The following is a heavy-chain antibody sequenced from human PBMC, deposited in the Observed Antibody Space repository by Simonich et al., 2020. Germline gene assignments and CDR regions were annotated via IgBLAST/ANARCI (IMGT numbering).Heavy chain of an antibody. CDR1: GYSFTSYW. D-gene: IGHD1-1*01. J-gene: IGHJ3*02. V-gene: IGHV5-51*01. CDR2: ILPGDADT. CDR3: ARQLNDFDI. Sequence: EVQLVQSGAEVKKPGESLKISCKGSGYSFTSYWVGWVRQIAGKGLEWSGIILPGDADTSYSPSFQGQVTISADKSNSTAYLQLSSLKASDTAMYYCARQLNDFDIWGQGTMVTVSS.